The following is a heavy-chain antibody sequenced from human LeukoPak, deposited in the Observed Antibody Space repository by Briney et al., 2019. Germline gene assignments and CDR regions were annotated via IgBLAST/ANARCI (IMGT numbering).Heavy chain of an antibody. D-gene: IGHD3-3*01. Sequence: ASVTDSCQASGYTFTSYGINWVRQAAGKGRAGMGWISAYNGNTNYAQKLQGRVTMTTDTSTSTAYMELRSLRSDDTAVYYCASSTDGDYDFWSGYFVWGQGTLVTVSS. J-gene: IGHJ4*02. CDR3: ASSTDGDYDFWSGYFV. V-gene: IGHV1-18*01. CDR1: GYTFTSYG. CDR2: ISAYNGNT.